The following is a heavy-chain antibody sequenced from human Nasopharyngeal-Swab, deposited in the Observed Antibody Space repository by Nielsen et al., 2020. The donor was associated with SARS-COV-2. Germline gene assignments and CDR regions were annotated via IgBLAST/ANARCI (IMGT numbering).Heavy chain of an antibody. J-gene: IGHJ3*02. V-gene: IGHV3-7*01. CDR2: VKQDGGEK. CDR3: VRDESGAFDI. Sequence: GESLKISCAASGFTFTTYSMTWVRQAPGQGLEWVANVKQDGGEKFYLDSVKGRFTISRDNAKSSLYLQMTSLRAEDTAVYYCVRDESGAFDIWGQGTRDTVSS. CDR1: GFTFTTYS. D-gene: IGHD3-10*01.